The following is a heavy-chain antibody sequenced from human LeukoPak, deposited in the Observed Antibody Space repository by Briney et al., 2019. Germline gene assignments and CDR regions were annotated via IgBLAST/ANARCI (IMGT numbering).Heavy chain of an antibody. Sequence: ASVKVSCKASGYTFTSYYMHWVRQAPGQGLEWMGWISAYNGNTKYPQKFQGRPTMTTDTSRSTTYMELRSLRSDDTAVYYCARDGGGGYVGNYWGQGTLVTVSS. J-gene: IGHJ4*02. D-gene: IGHD5-12*01. CDR3: ARDGGGGYVGNY. V-gene: IGHV1-18*04. CDR1: GYTFTSYY. CDR2: ISAYNGNT.